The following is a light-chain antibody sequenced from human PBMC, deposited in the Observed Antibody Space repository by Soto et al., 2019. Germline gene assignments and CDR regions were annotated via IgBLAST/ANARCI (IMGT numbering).Light chain of an antibody. J-gene: IGLJ1*01. V-gene: IGLV2-14*01. Sequence: QSALTQPASVSGSPGQSITISCTGTSSDVGGYNYVSWYQQHPGKAPKLMIYEVSNRPSGVPDRFSGSKSGTSASLAISGLQSDDEADYYCASWDDSLDGYVFGTGTKLTVL. CDR3: ASWDDSLDGYV. CDR1: SSDVGGYNY. CDR2: EVS.